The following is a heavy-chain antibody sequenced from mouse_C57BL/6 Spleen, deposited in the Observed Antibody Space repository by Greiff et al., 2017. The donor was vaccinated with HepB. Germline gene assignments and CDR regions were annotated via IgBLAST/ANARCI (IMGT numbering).Heavy chain of an antibody. CDR1: GYTFTSYW. Sequence: QVQLQQPGAELVKPGASVKMSCKASGYTFTSYWITWVKQRPGQGLEWIGDIYPGSGSTNYNEKFKSKATLTVDTSSSTAYMQLSSLTSEDSAVYYCASDYYGRSDRLAYWGQGTLVTVSA. CDR3: ASDYYGRSDRLAY. J-gene: IGHJ3*01. D-gene: IGHD1-1*01. CDR2: IYPGSGST. V-gene: IGHV1-55*01.